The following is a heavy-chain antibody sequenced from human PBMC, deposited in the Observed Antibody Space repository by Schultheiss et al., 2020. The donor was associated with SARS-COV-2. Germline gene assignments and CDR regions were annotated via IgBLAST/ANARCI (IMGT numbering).Heavy chain of an antibody. J-gene: IGHJ4*02. CDR3: ARDLGLAVAPRSDY. CDR1: GYTLTELS. CDR2: FDPEDGET. V-gene: IGHV1-24*01. D-gene: IGHD6-19*01. Sequence: ASVKVSCKVSGYTLTELSMHWVRQAPGKGLEWMGGFDPEDGETIYAQKFQGRVTMTRDTSISTAYMELSRLRSEDTAVYYCARDLGLAVAPRSDYWGQGTLVTVSS.